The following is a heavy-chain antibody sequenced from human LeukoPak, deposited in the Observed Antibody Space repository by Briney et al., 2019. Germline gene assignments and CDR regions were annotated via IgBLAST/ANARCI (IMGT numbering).Heavy chain of an antibody. V-gene: IGHV3-30*02. CDR2: IRYDGSNK. CDR1: GFTFSSYG. J-gene: IGHJ4*02. D-gene: IGHD6-13*01. CDR3: AKGSPHSSSWPYYFDY. Sequence: PGGSLRLSCAASGFTFSSYGMHWVRQDPGEGLEWVAFIRYDGSNKYYADSVKGRFTISRDNSKNTLYLQMNSLRAEDTAVYYCAKGSPHSSSWPYYFDYWGQGTLVTVSS.